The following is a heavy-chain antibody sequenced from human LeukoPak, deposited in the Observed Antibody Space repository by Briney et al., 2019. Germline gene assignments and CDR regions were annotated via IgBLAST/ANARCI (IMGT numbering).Heavy chain of an antibody. CDR3: AKERQTGDYFTSDY. V-gene: IGHV3-23*01. CDR1: GFTVSSNY. CDR2: ITGSGGGT. D-gene: IGHD4-17*01. J-gene: IGHJ4*02. Sequence: GGSLRLSCAASGFTVSSNYMSWVRQAPGKGLEWVSVITGSGGGTSYAGSVKGRFTISRDNSENTLYLQMNSLTVDDTALYFCAKERQTGDYFTSDYWGQGTLVTVSS.